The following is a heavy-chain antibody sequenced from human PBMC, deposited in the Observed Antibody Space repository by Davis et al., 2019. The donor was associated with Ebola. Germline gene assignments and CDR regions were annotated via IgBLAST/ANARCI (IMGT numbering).Heavy chain of an antibody. D-gene: IGHD3-3*01. J-gene: IGHJ5*02. CDR3: ARPNYDFWSGYYYNWFDP. CDR1: GFTFSSYW. Sequence: HTGGSLRLSCAASGFTFSSYWMHWVRQAPGKGLVWVSRINSDGSSTSYADSVKGRFTISRDNAKNTLYLQMNSLRAEDTAVYYCARPNYDFWSGYYYNWFDPWGQRTLVTVSS. CDR2: INSDGSST. V-gene: IGHV3-74*01.